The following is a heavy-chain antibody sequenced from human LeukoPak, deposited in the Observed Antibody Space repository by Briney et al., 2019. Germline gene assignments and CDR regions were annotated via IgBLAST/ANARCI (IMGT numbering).Heavy chain of an antibody. CDR2: IYSDGRT. CDR3: ATERDSSWTFDS. Sequence: GGSLRLSCAASGFTFSDYYISWVRQAPGKGLEWVSVIYSDGRTYYTDSVKGRFTISRDNSKNTLYLQMNSLRAEDTAVYYCATERDSSWTFDSWGQGTLVTVSS. D-gene: IGHD6-13*01. V-gene: IGHV3-53*01. J-gene: IGHJ4*02. CDR1: GFTFSDYY.